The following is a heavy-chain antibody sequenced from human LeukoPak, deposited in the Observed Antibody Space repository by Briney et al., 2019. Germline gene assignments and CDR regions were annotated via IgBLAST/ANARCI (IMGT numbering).Heavy chain of an antibody. CDR3: ARASRGGSYYYYYMDV. CDR2: INHSGST. V-gene: IGHV4-34*01. D-gene: IGHD1-26*01. CDR1: GGSFSGYY. Sequence: SETLSLTCAVYGGSFSGYYWSWIRQPPGKGLEWIGEINHSGSTNYNTSIKCRVAISVDTSKNQFSLKLSSVTAADTAVYYCARASRGGSYYYYYMDVWGKGTTVTVSS. J-gene: IGHJ6*03.